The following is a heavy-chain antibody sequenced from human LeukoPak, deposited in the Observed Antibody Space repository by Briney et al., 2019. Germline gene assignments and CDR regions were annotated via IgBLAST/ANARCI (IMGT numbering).Heavy chain of an antibody. Sequence: GGSLRLSCAASGFTFSSYSMNWVRQAPGKGLEWVSSISSSSSYIYYADSVKGRFTISRDNAKNSLYLQMNSLRAEDTAVYYCARADYGDYGFDAFDIWGQGTMGTVSS. CDR2: ISSSSSYI. D-gene: IGHD4-17*01. V-gene: IGHV3-21*01. CDR1: GFTFSSYS. J-gene: IGHJ3*02. CDR3: ARADYGDYGFDAFDI.